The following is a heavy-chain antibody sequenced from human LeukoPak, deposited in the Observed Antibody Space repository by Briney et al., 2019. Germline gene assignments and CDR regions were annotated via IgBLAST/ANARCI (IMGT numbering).Heavy chain of an antibody. Sequence: SETLSLTCAVYGGPFSGYYWSWIRQPPGKGLEWIGEINYSESTNYNASLESRVTVSADTSKKQFTLNLSSVTAADTAVYYCAKVYSSSSRDAFDVWGPGTMVTVSS. J-gene: IGHJ3*01. CDR3: AKVYSSSSRDAFDV. V-gene: IGHV4-34*01. CDR1: GGPFSGYY. CDR2: INYSEST. D-gene: IGHD6-6*01.